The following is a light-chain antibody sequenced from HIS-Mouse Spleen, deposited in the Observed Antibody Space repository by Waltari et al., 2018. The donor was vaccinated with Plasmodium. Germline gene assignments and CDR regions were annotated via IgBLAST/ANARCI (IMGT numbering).Light chain of an antibody. J-gene: IGLJ3*02. CDR3: MIWHSSAWV. V-gene: IGLV5-45*03. CDR1: CGINVGTYR. CDR2: YKSDSDK. Sequence: QAVLTQPSSLSASPGASASLTCPLRCGINVGTYRIYWYQQKLGSPPQYLLRYKSDSDKQQGSGVPSRFSGSKDASANAGILLISGLQSEDEADYYCMIWHSSAWVFGGGTKLTVL.